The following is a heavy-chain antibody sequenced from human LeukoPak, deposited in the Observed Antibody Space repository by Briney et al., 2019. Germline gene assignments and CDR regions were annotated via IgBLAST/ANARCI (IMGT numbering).Heavy chain of an antibody. Sequence: GGSLRLSCAASGFTFDDYTMHWVRQAPGKGLEWVSLISWDGGSTYYADSVKGRFTISRDNSKNYLYLQMNSLRTEDTALCYCAKDFGEEGYWGQGTLVTVSS. J-gene: IGHJ4*02. CDR1: GFTFDDYT. V-gene: IGHV3-43*01. CDR3: AKDFGEEGY. CDR2: ISWDGGST. D-gene: IGHD3-10*01.